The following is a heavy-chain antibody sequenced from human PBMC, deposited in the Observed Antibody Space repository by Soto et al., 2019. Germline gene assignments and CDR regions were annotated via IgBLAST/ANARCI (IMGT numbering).Heavy chain of an antibody. CDR3: ARDDFMGLWFGELSSPAYYSYGMDV. D-gene: IGHD3-10*01. CDR1: GYTFTSYG. CDR2: ISAYNGNT. V-gene: IGHV1-18*01. J-gene: IGHJ6*02. Sequence: ASVKVSCKASGYTFTSYGISWVRQAPGQGLEWMGWISAYNGNTNYAQKLQGRVTMTTDTSTSTAYMELRSLRSADTAVYYCARDDFMGLWFGELSSPAYYSYGMDVSGQG.